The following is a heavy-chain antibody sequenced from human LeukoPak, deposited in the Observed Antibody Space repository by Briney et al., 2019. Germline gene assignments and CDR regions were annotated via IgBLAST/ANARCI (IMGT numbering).Heavy chain of an antibody. Sequence: ASVKVSCKASGYTFTGYYMHWVRQAPGQGLEWMGWINPNSGATNCAQKFQGRVTMTRDTSISTAYMELSRLRSDDTAVYYCAREYYYGSGSSWFDPWGQGTLVTVSS. J-gene: IGHJ5*02. D-gene: IGHD3-10*01. CDR2: INPNSGAT. V-gene: IGHV1-2*02. CDR1: GYTFTGYY. CDR3: AREYYYGSGSSWFDP.